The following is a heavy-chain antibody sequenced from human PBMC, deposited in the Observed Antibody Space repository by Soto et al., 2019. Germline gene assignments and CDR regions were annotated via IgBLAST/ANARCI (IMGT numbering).Heavy chain of an antibody. CDR1: GGSISSSSHH. J-gene: IGHJ6*02. CDR2: IYHSGTT. CDR3: ARHKVCSGGSCNAVGNHYGLDV. D-gene: IGHD2-15*01. Sequence: SETLSLTCTVSGGSISSSSHHWGWIRQPPGKGLEWIGSIYHSGTTYYNPPLKSRVTISVDTSKNQFSLRLSSVTAADTAVYYCARHKVCSGGSCNAVGNHYGLDVLVQGTSVT. V-gene: IGHV4-39*01.